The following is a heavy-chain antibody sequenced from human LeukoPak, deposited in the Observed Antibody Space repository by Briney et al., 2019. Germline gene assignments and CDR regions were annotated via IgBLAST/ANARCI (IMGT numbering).Heavy chain of an antibody. Sequence: GGSLRLSCAASGFTFSNYAMSWVRQAPGRGLEWVSAISSSGGDTYSADFVKGRSTISRDNSKNTLHLQMNNLRGEDTAVYHCARQLGYCSDGSCYFDFWGQGTLVTVSS. V-gene: IGHV3-23*01. D-gene: IGHD2-15*01. CDR3: ARQLGYCSDGSCYFDF. CDR1: GFTFSNYA. J-gene: IGHJ4*02. CDR2: ISSSGGDT.